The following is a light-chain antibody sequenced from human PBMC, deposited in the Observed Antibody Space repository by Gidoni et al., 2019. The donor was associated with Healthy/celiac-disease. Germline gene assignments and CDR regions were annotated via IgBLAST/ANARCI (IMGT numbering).Light chain of an antibody. CDR2: DVS. V-gene: IGLV2-14*01. CDR3: SSYTSSSLRV. CDR1: SSDVGVYNY. Sequence: QSALTQPASVSGSPGQSITISCTGTSSDVGVYNYVSWYQQHPGKAPKLMIYDVSNRPSGVSNRFSGSKSGNTASLTISGLQAEDDADYYCSSYTSSSLRVFGGGTKLTVL. J-gene: IGLJ2*01.